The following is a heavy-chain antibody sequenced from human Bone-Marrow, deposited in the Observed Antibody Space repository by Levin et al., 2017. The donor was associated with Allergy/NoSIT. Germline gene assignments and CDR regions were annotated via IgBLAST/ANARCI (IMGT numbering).Heavy chain of an antibody. CDR1: GDSVRTSSYY. CDR2: IYLNIST. D-gene: IGHD3-10*01. Sequence: PSETLSLTCTVSGDSVRTSSYYWSWIRQPPGKGLEWIGFIYLNISTYYNPSLKSRVTISEDTSKNQFSLKLTSVTAADTALYYCARGRRRTQVRGVGIWFDPWGQGTLVTVSS. CDR3: ARGRRRTQVRGVGIWFDP. J-gene: IGHJ5*02. V-gene: IGHV4-61*01.